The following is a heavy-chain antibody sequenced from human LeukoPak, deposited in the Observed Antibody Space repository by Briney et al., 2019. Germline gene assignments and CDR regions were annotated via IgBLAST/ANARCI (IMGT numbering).Heavy chain of an antibody. CDR1: GFSFSNAW. V-gene: IGHV3-15*07. Sequence: GGSLRLSCATSGFSFSNAWMNWVRQAPGKGLEWVGRIRSNSDGGTIDYAAPVKGRFTLSRDDSKTTLYLQMNSLQTEDTAVYYCATDFYDSTWGQGTLVTVSS. CDR3: ATDFYDST. CDR2: IRSNSDGGTI. J-gene: IGHJ5*02. D-gene: IGHD3-22*01.